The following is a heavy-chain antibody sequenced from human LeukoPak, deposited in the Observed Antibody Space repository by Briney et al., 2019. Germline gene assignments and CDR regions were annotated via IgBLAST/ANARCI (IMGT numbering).Heavy chain of an antibody. CDR2: ISSSSSTI. V-gene: IGHV3-48*01. CDR1: GFTFSSYS. Sequence: GGSLRLSCVASGFTFSSYSMHWFRQAPGKGLEWVSYISSSSSTIYYADSVKGRFTISRDNAKNSLYLQMNSLRAEDTAVYYCARDGGCSSTSCYSRFNWFDPWGQGTLVTVSS. CDR3: ARDGGCSSTSCYSRFNWFDP. D-gene: IGHD2-2*01. J-gene: IGHJ5*02.